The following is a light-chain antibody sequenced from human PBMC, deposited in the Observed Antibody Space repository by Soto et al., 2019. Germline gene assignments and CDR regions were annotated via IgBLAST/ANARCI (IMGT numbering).Light chain of an antibody. Sequence: EIVMTQSPATLSVSPGERATLSCRASQSVSGSYLAWYQQKPGQAPRLLIYGASSRATGIPDRFSGSGSGTDFTLTISRLEPEDFAVYYCQQYGNSPQTFGQGTKVDIK. CDR2: GAS. CDR1: QSVSGSY. V-gene: IGKV3-20*01. CDR3: QQYGNSPQT. J-gene: IGKJ1*01.